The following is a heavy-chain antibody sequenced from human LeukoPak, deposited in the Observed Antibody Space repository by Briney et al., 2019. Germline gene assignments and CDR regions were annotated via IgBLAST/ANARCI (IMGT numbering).Heavy chain of an antibody. D-gene: IGHD1-26*01. CDR1: GGSFSGYY. J-gene: IGHJ4*02. Sequence: SETLSLTCAVYGGSFSGYYWSWIRQPPGKGLEWIGEINHSGSTNYNPSLKSRVTISVDTSKNQFSLKLSSVTAAGTAVYYCARPGGSGPFDYWGQGTLVTVSS. V-gene: IGHV4-34*01. CDR3: ARPGGSGPFDY. CDR2: INHSGST.